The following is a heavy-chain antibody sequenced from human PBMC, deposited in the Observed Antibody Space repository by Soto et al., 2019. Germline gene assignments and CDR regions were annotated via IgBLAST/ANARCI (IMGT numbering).Heavy chain of an antibody. CDR1: GGTFSSYT. D-gene: IGHD1-1*01. V-gene: IGHV1-69*02. CDR3: ARKGLGDDYYFDY. Sequence: SVKVSCKASGGTFSSYTISWVRQAPGQGLEWMGRIIPILGIANYAQKFQGRVTITADKSTSTAYMELSSLRSEDTAVYYCARKGLGDDYYFDYWGQGNLVTVSS. J-gene: IGHJ4*02. CDR2: IIPILGIA.